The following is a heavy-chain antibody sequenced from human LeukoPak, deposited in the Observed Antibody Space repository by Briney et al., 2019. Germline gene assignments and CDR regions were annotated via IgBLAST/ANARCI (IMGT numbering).Heavy chain of an antibody. Sequence: ASAKVSCKASGYTFTSYGISWVRQAPGQGLEWMGWISAYNGNTNYAQKLQGRVTMTTDTSTSTAYMELRSLRSDDTAVYYCARDSYCSSTSCYTGYVDYWGQGIPVTVSS. CDR1: GYTFTSYG. J-gene: IGHJ4*02. D-gene: IGHD2-2*02. CDR3: ARDSYCSSTSCYTGYVDY. CDR2: ISAYNGNT. V-gene: IGHV1-18*01.